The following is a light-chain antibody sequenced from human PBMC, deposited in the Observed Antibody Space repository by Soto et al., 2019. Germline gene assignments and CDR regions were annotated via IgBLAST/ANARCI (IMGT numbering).Light chain of an antibody. V-gene: IGKV1-5*03. J-gene: IGKJ1*01. Sequence: DIQVTQSPSTLSASVGDRVTITCRASQSISVWLAWYQQKAGKAPNLLIYKASRLESGVPSRFSGSGSETEFTLTISGLQPGDSATYYCQQYNSYSPTFGPGTKVDIK. CDR1: QSISVW. CDR3: QQYNSYSPT. CDR2: KAS.